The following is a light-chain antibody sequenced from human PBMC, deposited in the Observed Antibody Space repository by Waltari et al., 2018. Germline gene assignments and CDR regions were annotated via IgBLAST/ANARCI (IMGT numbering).Light chain of an antibody. Sequence: EIFLTQSPATLSVSAGERAALSCRASQSVGTSLAWYQHRTGQVPRLLIYDASKRAAGIPARFSGSGSGTDFTLAIDTLEPEDFAVYYCQQRNTWPRTFGQGTKVEI. V-gene: IGKV3-11*01. J-gene: IGKJ1*01. CDR3: QQRNTWPRT. CDR2: DAS. CDR1: QSVGTS.